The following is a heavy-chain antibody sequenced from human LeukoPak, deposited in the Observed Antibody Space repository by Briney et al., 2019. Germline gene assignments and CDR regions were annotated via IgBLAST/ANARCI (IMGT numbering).Heavy chain of an antibody. CDR1: GASISSGSYY. D-gene: IGHD2-21*02. CDR2: IYNSGST. V-gene: IGHV4-61*02. CDR3: ARDGGLTYCGGDCYTGDY. Sequence: SETLSLTCTVSGASISSGSYYWRWIRQPAGKGLEWIGRIYNSGSTNYNPSLESRVTISLDTSHNQFSLKLSSVTAADTAVYYCARDGGLTYCGGDCYTGDYWGRGTLVTVSS. J-gene: IGHJ4*02.